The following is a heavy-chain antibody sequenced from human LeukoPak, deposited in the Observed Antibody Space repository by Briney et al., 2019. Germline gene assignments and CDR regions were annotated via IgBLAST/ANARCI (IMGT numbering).Heavy chain of an antibody. Sequence: GGSLRLSCAASGFTFSSYGRHWVRQAPGKGLEWVAVIWYDGSNKYYADSVKGRFTISRDNSKNTLYLQMNSLRAEDTAVYYCARSRGMATILDYWGQGTLVTVSS. D-gene: IGHD5-24*01. CDR3: ARSRGMATILDY. J-gene: IGHJ4*02. CDR1: GFTFSSYG. V-gene: IGHV3-33*01. CDR2: IWYDGSNK.